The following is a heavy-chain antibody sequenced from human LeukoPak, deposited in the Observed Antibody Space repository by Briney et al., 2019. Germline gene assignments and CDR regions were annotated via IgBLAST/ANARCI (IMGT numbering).Heavy chain of an antibody. Sequence: GGSLRLSCAVSGFNFRDHWMDWVRQAPGKGLQWVGHIKNDGSETYYLDSLKGRFSISRDNTNNALYLQMNSLRVEDTAVYYCASGRQLGYWGQGTLATVSA. CDR1: GFNFRDHW. CDR3: ASGRQLGY. CDR2: IKNDGSET. J-gene: IGHJ4*02. D-gene: IGHD6-13*01. V-gene: IGHV3-7*03.